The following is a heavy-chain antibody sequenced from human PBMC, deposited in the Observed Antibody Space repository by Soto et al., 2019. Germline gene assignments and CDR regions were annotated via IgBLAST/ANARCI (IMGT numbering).Heavy chain of an antibody. V-gene: IGHV1-69*13. J-gene: IGHJ4*02. Sequence: SVKVSCKASGGTFSSYRFNWVRQARGQGLEWLGGIVPIYRTADYAQKFQGRVTITADESTRTVYMELSSLKSQDTALYYCERDSGAKLSSSWGQGTRVTVSS. CDR1: GGTFSSYR. CDR2: IVPIYRTA. CDR3: ERDSGAKLSSS. D-gene: IGHD6-13*01.